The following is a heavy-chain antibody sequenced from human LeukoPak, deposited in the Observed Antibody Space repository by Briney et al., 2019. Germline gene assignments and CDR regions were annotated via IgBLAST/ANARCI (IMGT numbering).Heavy chain of an antibody. J-gene: IGHJ5*02. CDR1: GYTSTNYG. CDR3: AGYYYDSSGYPRPWFDP. Sequence: ASVKVSCKASGYTSTNYGISWVRQSPGQGLEWMGWISAYNGNANFAQKLQGRVTLTTDTSTDTAYMELRSLRSDDTAVYYCAGYYYDSSGYPRPWFDPWGQGTLVTVSS. V-gene: IGHV1-18*01. CDR2: ISAYNGNA. D-gene: IGHD3-22*01.